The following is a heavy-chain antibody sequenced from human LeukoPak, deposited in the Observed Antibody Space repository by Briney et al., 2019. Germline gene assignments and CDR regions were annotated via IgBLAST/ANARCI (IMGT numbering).Heavy chain of an antibody. Sequence: GGSLRLSCAASGFTFSSYAMSWVRQAPGKGLEWVSAISGSGGSTYYADSVKGRFTISRDNSKNTLYLQMNSLRAQDTALYYCGKTLPTLLLFGEAYGMDVWGQGTTVTVSS. CDR2: ISGSGGST. J-gene: IGHJ6*02. CDR1: GFTFSSYA. D-gene: IGHD3-10*01. V-gene: IGHV3-23*01. CDR3: GKTLPTLLLFGEAYGMDV.